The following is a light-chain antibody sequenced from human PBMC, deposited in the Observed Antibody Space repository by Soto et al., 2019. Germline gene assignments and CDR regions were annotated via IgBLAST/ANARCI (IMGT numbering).Light chain of an antibody. J-gene: IGKJ1*01. CDR1: ESISDW. V-gene: IGKV1-5*03. Sequence: DVQMTQSPSTLFASVGDRVTITCRASESISDWLAWFQQKPGKAPKLLIYKASSLQSGVPSRFSGSGSGAEFTLTITSLQPDDFATYYCQQYNSYSMWTFGQGTKVEIK. CDR3: QQYNSYSMWT. CDR2: KAS.